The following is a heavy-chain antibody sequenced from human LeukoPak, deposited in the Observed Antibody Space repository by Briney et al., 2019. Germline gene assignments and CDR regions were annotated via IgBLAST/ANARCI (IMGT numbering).Heavy chain of an antibody. CDR3: ARLHYYDILTGYYFDY. CDR1: GYRFTSYW. D-gene: IGHD3-9*01. V-gene: IGHV5-51*01. Sequence: GGSLQISCKGSGYRFTSYWIGWVRQLPAKGLEWMGIIYPGDSDTRYSPSFQGQVTISADKSISTAYLQWSSLKASDTAMYYCARLHYYDILTGYYFDYWGQGTLVTVSS. J-gene: IGHJ4*02. CDR2: IYPGDSDT.